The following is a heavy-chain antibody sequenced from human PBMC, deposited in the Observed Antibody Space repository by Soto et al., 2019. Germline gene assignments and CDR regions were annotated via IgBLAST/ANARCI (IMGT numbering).Heavy chain of an antibody. CDR3: ARDQVAKWAPGSAMVNYYYGMDA. J-gene: IGHJ6*02. CDR2: ISVDDGDT. V-gene: IGHV1-18*04. CDR1: GYTFTSYG. Sequence: GASVKVSCKASGYTFTSYGISWARQAPGQGLEWMGWISVDDGDTNYAQNFQGRVTMSTDTSTSTAYMEMRSLRSDDTAVYYCARDQVAKWAPGSAMVNYYYGMDAWGQGTTVTVSS. D-gene: IGHD5-18*01.